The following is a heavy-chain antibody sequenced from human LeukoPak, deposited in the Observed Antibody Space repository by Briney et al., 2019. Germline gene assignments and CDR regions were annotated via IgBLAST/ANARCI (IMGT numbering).Heavy chain of an antibody. V-gene: IGHV3-73*01. Sequence: PGGSLRLSCAASGFTFSGSAMHWVRQAPGKGLEWVGRIRSKAHNYATEYAASVKGRFTISRDDSKNTTYLQMNSLKSEDTAVYFCFRYFFDTSGYYSGVWGQGTLVTVSS. D-gene: IGHD3-22*01. CDR2: IRSKAHNYAT. CDR1: GFTFSGSA. CDR3: FRYFFDTSGYYSGV. J-gene: IGHJ4*02.